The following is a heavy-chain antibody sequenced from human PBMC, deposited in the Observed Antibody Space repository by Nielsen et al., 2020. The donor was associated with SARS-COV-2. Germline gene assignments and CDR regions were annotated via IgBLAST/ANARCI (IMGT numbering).Heavy chain of an antibody. D-gene: IGHD6-13*01. CDR3: AKEVAAADSSDFDY. Sequence: SLNTSWAASGFTFSRFQMHWVRQAHGKGLEWVAITSYDGSRQIYADSVKGRFIISRDNSKKPLYLHMNNLRAEDTAVYYCAKEVAAADSSDFDYWGQGTLVTVSS. CDR2: TSYDGSRQ. J-gene: IGHJ4*02. CDR1: GFTFSRFQ. V-gene: IGHV3-30*04.